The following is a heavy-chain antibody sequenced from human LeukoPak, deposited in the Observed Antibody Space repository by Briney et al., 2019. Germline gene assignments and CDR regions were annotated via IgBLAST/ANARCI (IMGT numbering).Heavy chain of an antibody. Sequence: GGSLRLSCAASGFTFGPYCMSWVRQAPGKGLEWVANIKQDGSEKYYVDSVKGRFTISRDNAKNSLYLQMNSLRAEDTAVYYCARRGSGPYSSRSFLSNYYMDVWGKGTTVTVSS. V-gene: IGHV3-7*01. D-gene: IGHD5-18*01. J-gene: IGHJ6*03. CDR2: IKQDGSEK. CDR3: ARRGSGPYSSRSFLSNYYMDV. CDR1: GFTFGPYC.